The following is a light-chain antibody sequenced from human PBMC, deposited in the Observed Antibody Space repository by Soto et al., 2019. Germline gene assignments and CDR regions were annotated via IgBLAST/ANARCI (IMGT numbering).Light chain of an antibody. V-gene: IGLV2-23*03. CDR3: CSYAGSRTLDVV. CDR1: SSNVGSYDL. CDR2: EGS. J-gene: IGLJ2*01. Sequence: QSALTQPASVSGSPGQSITISCTGTSSNVGSYDLVSWYQQNPGKAPKVMIYEGSKRPSGVSNRFSGSKSGNTASLTISGLQAEDEADYYCCSYAGSRTLDVVFGGGTKLTVL.